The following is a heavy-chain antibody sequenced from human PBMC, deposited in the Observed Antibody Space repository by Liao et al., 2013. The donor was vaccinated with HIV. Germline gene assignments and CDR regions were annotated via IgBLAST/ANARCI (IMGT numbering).Heavy chain of an antibody. D-gene: IGHD3-3*01. CDR2: INHRGTT. CDR1: GGSFSSDY. CDR3: ARANFYDFWSYAFDI. Sequence: QAQLDQWGAGLLKPSETLSLTCAVYGGSFSSDYWSWIRQPPGKGLEWIGEINHRGTTNQNPSLRSRLTISFDTSKAQVSLRLNSLTAADTAVYYCARANFYDFWSYAFDIWGQGTMVTVSS. V-gene: IGHV4-34*01. J-gene: IGHJ3*02.